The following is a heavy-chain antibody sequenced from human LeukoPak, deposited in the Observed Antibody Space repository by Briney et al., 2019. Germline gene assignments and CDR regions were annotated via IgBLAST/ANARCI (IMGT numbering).Heavy chain of an antibody. CDR2: IYTSGST. CDR1: GGSISRYY. D-gene: IGHD2-2*01. Sequence: SETLSLTCSVSGGSISRYYWSWIRQPAGKGLEWIGLIYTSGSTNYNPSLKSRVTMSVDTSKNQFSLKLTSVTAADTAVYYCARAGYCSSTSCYLPDPGGQGTLVSVSS. CDR3: ARAGYCSSTSCYLPDP. V-gene: IGHV4-4*07. J-gene: IGHJ5*02.